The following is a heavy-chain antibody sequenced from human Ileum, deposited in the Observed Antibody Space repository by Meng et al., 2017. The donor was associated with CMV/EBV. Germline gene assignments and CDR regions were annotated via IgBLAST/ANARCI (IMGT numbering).Heavy chain of an antibody. CDR2: INHSGST. J-gene: IGHJ6*02. CDR3: ARGRSLRHCSSTSCYNYYYYGMDV. Sequence: SETLSLTCAVYGGSFSGYYWSWIRQPPGKGLEWIGEINHSGSTHYNPSLKSRVTISVDTSKNQFSLKLSSVTAADTAVYYCARGRSLRHCSSTSCYNYYYYGMDVWGQGTMVTVSS. V-gene: IGHV4-34*01. CDR1: GGSFSGYY. D-gene: IGHD2-2*02.